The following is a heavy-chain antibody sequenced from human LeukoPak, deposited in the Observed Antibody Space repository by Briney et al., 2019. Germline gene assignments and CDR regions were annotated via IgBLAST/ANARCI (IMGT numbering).Heavy chain of an antibody. Sequence: ESGPTLVKPTQTLTLTCTFSGFSLSTSGVGVGWIRQPPGKALEWLALIYWNDDKRYSPSPKSRLTITKDTSKNQVVLTMTNMDPVDTATYYCACRHVYGDYFDHWGQGTLVTVSS. J-gene: IGHJ4*02. D-gene: IGHD4-17*01. CDR3: ACRHVYGDYFDH. CDR2: IYWNDDK. V-gene: IGHV2-5*01. CDR1: GFSLSTSGVG.